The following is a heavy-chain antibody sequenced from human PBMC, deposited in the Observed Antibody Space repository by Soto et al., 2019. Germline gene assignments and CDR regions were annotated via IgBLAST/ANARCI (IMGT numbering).Heavy chain of an antibody. V-gene: IGHV4-4*01. CDR2: IYHTGTT. CDR3: VRVSIAVAGTFDY. CDR1: GGSISSSNW. J-gene: IGHJ4*02. D-gene: IGHD6-19*01. Sequence: QVQLQESGPGLVKPSGTLSLTCAVSGGSISSSNWWSWVRQPPGKGLEWIGQIYHTGTTNYNPSLKSRVTISVDKSKNWFSLNLSSVTAADTAVYCCVRVSIAVAGTFDYWGQGTLVTVSS.